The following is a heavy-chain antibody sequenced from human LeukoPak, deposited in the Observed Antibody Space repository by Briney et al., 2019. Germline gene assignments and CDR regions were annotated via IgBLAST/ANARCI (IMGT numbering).Heavy chain of an antibody. J-gene: IGHJ4*02. Sequence: SVKVSCKASGGTFSSYAISWVLQAPGHGLEWMGRIIPIFGTANYAQKFQGRVTITTDESTSTAYMELSSLRSEDTAVYYCARDFYDYSVPTLFDYWGQGTLVTVSS. CDR3: ARDFYDYSVPTLFDY. V-gene: IGHV1-69*05. CDR1: GGTFSSYA. CDR2: IIPIFGTA. D-gene: IGHD4-11*01.